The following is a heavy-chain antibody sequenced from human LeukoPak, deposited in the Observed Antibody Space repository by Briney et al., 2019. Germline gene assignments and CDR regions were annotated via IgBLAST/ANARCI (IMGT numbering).Heavy chain of an antibody. CDR2: ISGSGGST. CDR3: AKDTLYSSTIDY. D-gene: IGHD6-13*01. J-gene: IGHJ4*02. V-gene: IGHV3-23*01. Sequence: GVSLRLSCAAAGFTFSSYAMSWVRQAPGKGLEWVSAISGSGGSTYYADSVKGRFTISRDNSKNTLYLQMNSLRAEDTAVYYCAKDTLYSSTIDYCGQGTLVTVSS. CDR1: GFTFSSYA.